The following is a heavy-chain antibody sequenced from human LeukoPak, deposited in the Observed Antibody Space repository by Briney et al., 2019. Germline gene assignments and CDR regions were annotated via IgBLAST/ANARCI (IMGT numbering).Heavy chain of an antibody. J-gene: IGHJ4*02. CDR3: ASPIVGGSYRGFDY. CDR2: IDPSAGST. V-gene: IGHV1-46*01. Sequence: ASVKVSCKASGYTFTNYYMHWVRQAPGQGLEWMGVIDPSAGSTTYAQKFQGRVTMTRDTATSTVYMELSSLRSEDTAVYYCASPIVGGSYRGFDYWGQGTLVTVSS. CDR1: GYTFTNYY. D-gene: IGHD1-26*01.